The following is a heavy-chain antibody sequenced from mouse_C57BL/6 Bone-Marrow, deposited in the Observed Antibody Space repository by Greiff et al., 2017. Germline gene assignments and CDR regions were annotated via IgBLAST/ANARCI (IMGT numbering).Heavy chain of an antibody. V-gene: IGHV5-6*01. J-gene: IGHJ2*01. CDR2: ISSGGSYN. CDR3: ARYYYDYFDY. CDR1: GFTFSSYG. D-gene: IGHD1-1*01. Sequence: EVKLVESGGDLVKPGGSLKLSCAASGFTFSSYGMSWVRQTPDKRLEWVATISSGGSYNYYPDSVKGRFTISRDNAKNTLYLQMSSLKSEDTARYYCARYYYDYFDYWGQGTTLTVSS.